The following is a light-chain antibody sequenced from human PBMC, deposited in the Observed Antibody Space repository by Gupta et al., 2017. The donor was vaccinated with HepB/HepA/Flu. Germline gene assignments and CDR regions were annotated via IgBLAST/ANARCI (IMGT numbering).Light chain of an antibody. V-gene: IGLV2-14*01. CDR3: SSYTSSSTLA. Sequence: QSALTQPASVSGSPGQSITISCTGTSSDVGGYNSVSWYQQHPGKAPKLMIFDVSNRPSGVSNRFSGSKSGSAASLTISGLQAEDEADYYCSSYTSSSTLAFGGGTKLTVL. CDR2: DVS. J-gene: IGLJ3*02. CDR1: SSDVGGYNS.